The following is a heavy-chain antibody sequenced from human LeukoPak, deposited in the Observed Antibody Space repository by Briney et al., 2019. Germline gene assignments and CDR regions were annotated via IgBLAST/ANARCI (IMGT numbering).Heavy chain of an antibody. CDR3: ARAGITMVRGAKLTYWYFDL. D-gene: IGHD3-10*01. CDR1: GGSISSYY. Sequence: SETLSLTCTVSGGSISSYYWSWIRQPPGKGLEWIGYIYYSGSTNYNPSLKSRVTISVDTSKHQFSLKLSSVTAADTAVYYCARAGITMVRGAKLTYWYFDLWGRGTLVTVSS. CDR2: IYYSGST. J-gene: IGHJ2*01. V-gene: IGHV4-59*01.